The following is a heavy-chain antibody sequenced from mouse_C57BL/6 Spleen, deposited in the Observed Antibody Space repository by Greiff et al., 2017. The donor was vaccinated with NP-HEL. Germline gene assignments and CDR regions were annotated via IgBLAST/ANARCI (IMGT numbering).Heavy chain of an antibody. D-gene: IGHD2-4*01. CDR1: GYTFTSYW. CDR3: AREVLYYDYDERFAY. Sequence: VQLQQPGAELVKPGASVKLSCKASGYTFTSYWMHWVKQRPGQGLEWIGMIHPNSGSTNYNEKFKSKATLTVDKSSSTAYMQLSSLTSEDSAVYYCAREVLYYDYDERFAYWGQGTLVTVSA. CDR2: IHPNSGST. J-gene: IGHJ3*01. V-gene: IGHV1-64*01.